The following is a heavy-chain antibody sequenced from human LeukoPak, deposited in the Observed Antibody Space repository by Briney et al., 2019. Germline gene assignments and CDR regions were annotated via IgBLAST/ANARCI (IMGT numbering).Heavy chain of an antibody. J-gene: IGHJ5*02. CDR2: INPSGGST. V-gene: IGHV1-46*01. CDR1: GYTFTSYY. CDR3: ARGLYDILTGHSEGDWFDP. Sequence: ASVKVSCKASGYTFTSYYMHWVRQAPGQGLEWMGIINPSGGSTSYAQKFQGRVTITRDTSTSTVYMELSSLRSEDTAVYYCARGLYDILTGHSEGDWFDPWGQGTLVTVSS. D-gene: IGHD3-9*01.